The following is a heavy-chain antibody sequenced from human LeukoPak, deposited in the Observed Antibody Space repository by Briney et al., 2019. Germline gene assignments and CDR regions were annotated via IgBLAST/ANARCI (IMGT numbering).Heavy chain of an antibody. Sequence: GASLQISCKGAGYSFTSYWIGWVRRMPGKGLEWMGIIYPGDSDTRYSPSFQGQVTISADKSISAAYLQWSSLKASDTAMYYCARGGSSQNFDYWGQGTLVTVSS. CDR3: ARGGSSQNFDY. V-gene: IGHV5-51*01. CDR2: IYPGDSDT. J-gene: IGHJ4*02. D-gene: IGHD6-6*01. CDR1: GYSFTSYW.